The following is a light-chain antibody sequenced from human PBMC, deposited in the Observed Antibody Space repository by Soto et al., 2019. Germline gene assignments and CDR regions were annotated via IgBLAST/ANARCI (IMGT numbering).Light chain of an antibody. CDR1: SSNIGAGYD. CDR3: ASWDNNLSGYV. CDR2: GNS. J-gene: IGLJ1*01. V-gene: IGLV1-40*01. Sequence: QSVLTQPPSVSGAPGQRVAISCTGSSSNIGAGYDVHWYQQLPGTAPKLLIYGNSNRPSGVTDRFSAYKSGTSTSLAISGLRSEDEADYYCASWDNNLSGYVFGTGTKVTVL.